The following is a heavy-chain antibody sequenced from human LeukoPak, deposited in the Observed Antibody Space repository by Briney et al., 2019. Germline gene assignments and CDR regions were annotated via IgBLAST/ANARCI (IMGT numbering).Heavy chain of an antibody. CDR3: FIFPGG. D-gene: IGHD3-3*01. V-gene: IGHV3-15*05. CDR2: IKSRADGGTT. CDR1: GFSVINAW. Sequence: GGSLRLSCAASGFSVINAWMSWVRQAPGQGPEWVGRIKSRADGGTTGYAAPVEGRFSISRDDSENTLDLQMNSLQIVETALYYCFIFPGGWGQGNLVTVSS. J-gene: IGHJ4*02.